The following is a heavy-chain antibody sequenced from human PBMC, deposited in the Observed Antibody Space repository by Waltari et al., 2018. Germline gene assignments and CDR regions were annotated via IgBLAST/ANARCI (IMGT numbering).Heavy chain of an antibody. CDR1: GGTFSSYA. Sequence: QVQLVQSGADVKKPGSSVKVSCKASGGTFSSYAISWVRQAPGQGLEWMGGIIPIFGTANYAQKFQGRVTITADESTSTAYMELSSLRSEDTAVYYCARDNSGYGADYYYGMDVWGQGTTVTVSS. CDR3: ARDNSGYGADYYYGMDV. D-gene: IGHD5-12*01. V-gene: IGHV1-69*01. J-gene: IGHJ6*02. CDR2: IIPIFGTA.